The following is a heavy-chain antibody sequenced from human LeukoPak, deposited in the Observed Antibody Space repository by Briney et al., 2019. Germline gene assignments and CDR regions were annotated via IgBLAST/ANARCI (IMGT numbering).Heavy chain of an antibody. J-gene: IGHJ4*02. CDR2: IYPGDSDT. D-gene: IGHD3-10*01. V-gene: IGHV5-51*01. CDR3: ARTMVRGVIASGFDF. CDR1: GSRFTTYW. Sequence: GASLKISCKGSGSRFTTYWIGWVRQLPGKGLEWMGTIYPGDSDTRYSPSFQGQVTILVDKSIITAYLQWSTLKASDTAMYYCARTMVRGVIASGFDFWGQGTLVTVSS.